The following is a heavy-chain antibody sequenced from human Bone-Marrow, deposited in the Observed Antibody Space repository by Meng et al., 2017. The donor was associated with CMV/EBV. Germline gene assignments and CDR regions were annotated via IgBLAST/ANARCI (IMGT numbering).Heavy chain of an antibody. CDR2: ISSSSSYI. CDR3: ARDSHDFWSGYYQVYYYGMDV. V-gene: IGHV3-21*01. CDR1: GFTFSSYS. D-gene: IGHD3-3*01. J-gene: IGHJ6*02. Sequence: GESLKISCAASGFTFSSYSMNWVRQAPGKGLEWVSSISSSSSYIYYADSVKGRFTISRDNAKNSLYLQMNSLRAEDTAVYYCARDSHDFWSGYYQVYYYGMDVWGQGTTATVSS.